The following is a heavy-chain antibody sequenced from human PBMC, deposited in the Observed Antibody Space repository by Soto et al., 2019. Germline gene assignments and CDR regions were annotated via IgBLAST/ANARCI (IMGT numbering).Heavy chain of an antibody. J-gene: IGHJ5*01. V-gene: IGHV3-30-3*01. D-gene: IGHD3-10*01. CDR2: ISYDGSNK. CDR3: AKGKISNTTYTSFDS. Sequence: PGGSLRLSCAASGFTFSSYAMHWVRQAPGKGLEWVAVISYDGSNKYYADSVKGRFTISRDNSKNTLYLQMNSLRAEDTAVYYCAKGKISNTTYTSFDSWGQGTLVTVSS. CDR1: GFTFSSYA.